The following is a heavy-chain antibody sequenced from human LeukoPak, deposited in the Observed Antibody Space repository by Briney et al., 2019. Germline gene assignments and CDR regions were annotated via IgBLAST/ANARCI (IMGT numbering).Heavy chain of an antibody. D-gene: IGHD3-22*01. CDR3: ARAPQVYYDSSADAFDI. CDR1: GGSISTYY. CDR2: IDYSAST. Sequence: SETLSLTCTVSGGSISTYYWSWIRQPPGKGLEWIAYIDYSASTNYNPSLKSRVTISVDTSKNQFSLKLSSVTAADTAVFYCARAPQVYYDSSADAFDIWGQGTMVTVSS. V-gene: IGHV4-59*01. J-gene: IGHJ3*02.